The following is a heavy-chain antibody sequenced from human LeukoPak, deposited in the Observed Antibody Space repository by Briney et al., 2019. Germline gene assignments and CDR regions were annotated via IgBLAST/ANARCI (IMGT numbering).Heavy chain of an antibody. CDR1: GFDFSIYR. V-gene: IGHV3-48*03. D-gene: IGHD2-8*01. CDR3: VRDTYGPSDF. J-gene: IGHJ4*02. Sequence: GGSLGLSCAASGFDFSIYRMNWVRQAPGKGLEWVSYIHLSGTPTHYAEPVKGRFSISRDNVKNSLYLQMDNLRVEDTAVYYCVRDTYGPSDFWGQGTLVAVS. CDR2: IHLSGTPT.